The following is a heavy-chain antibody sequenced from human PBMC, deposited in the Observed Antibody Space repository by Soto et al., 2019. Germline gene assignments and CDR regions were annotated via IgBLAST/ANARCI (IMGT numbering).Heavy chain of an antibody. CDR1: GFTFSDYY. CDR3: ARGKAARLTLYYYYYGMDV. CDR2: ISSSGSSI. Sequence: QVQLVESGGGLVKPGGSLRLSCAASGFTFSDYYMSWIRQAPGKGLEWVSYISSSGSSIYYADSVKGRFTISRDNAKNSRYLQVNSRRAEDTAVYYSARGKAARLTLYYYYYGMDVWGQGTTVTVSS. V-gene: IGHV3-11*01. J-gene: IGHJ6*02. D-gene: IGHD6-6*01.